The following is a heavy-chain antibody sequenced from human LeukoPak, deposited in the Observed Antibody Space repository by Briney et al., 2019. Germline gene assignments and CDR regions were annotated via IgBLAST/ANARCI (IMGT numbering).Heavy chain of an antibody. CDR1: GFTFSTYA. Sequence: AGSLRLSCAASGFTFSTYAMSWVRQAPGKGLEWVATISSGGGFTYYSESVKGRFTISRDSSKSTLCLQMNSLRAEDTAVYYCAKDLRIRAGVPDYWGQGTLVTVSS. J-gene: IGHJ4*02. CDR2: ISSGGGFT. CDR3: AKDLRIRAGVPDY. D-gene: IGHD2-8*01. V-gene: IGHV3-23*01.